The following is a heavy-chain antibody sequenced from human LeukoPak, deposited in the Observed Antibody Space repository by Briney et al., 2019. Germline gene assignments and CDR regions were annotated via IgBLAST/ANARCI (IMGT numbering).Heavy chain of an antibody. J-gene: IGHJ4*02. Sequence: GRSLRLSCAASGFTFSSYGMHWVRQAPGKGLEWVAVISYDGSNKYYADSVKGRFTISRDNSKNTLHLQMNSLRAEDTAVYYCAKVPGVLDSGYWGQGTLVTVSS. D-gene: IGHD3-10*01. CDR1: GFTFSSYG. CDR2: ISYDGSNK. V-gene: IGHV3-30*18. CDR3: AKVPGVLDSGY.